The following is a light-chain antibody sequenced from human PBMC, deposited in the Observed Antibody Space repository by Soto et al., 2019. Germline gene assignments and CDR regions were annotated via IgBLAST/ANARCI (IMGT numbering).Light chain of an antibody. V-gene: IGLV2-14*01. CDR1: SSDIGGYNY. J-gene: IGLJ1*01. CDR2: DVS. Sequence: QSAMTQPASVSGSPGLSITMSCTGSSSDIGGYNYVSWYQQHPGKVPKLMIFDVSNRPSGVSNRFSGSKSGNTASLTISGLQAEDEAEYYCSSYTFSSARVFGTGTKVTVL. CDR3: SSYTFSSARV.